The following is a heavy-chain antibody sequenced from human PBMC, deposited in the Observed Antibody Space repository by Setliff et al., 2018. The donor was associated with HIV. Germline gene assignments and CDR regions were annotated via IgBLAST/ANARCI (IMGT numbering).Heavy chain of an antibody. Sequence: ASVKVSCKTSGYKFSINVINWVRQAPGQGLEWMGWASGYDSHANYAQKLQGRVTMTSDRSTTTAYMELKNLTSDDTAVYYCARGPAGESYGMDVWGQGTTVTVSS. CDR2: ASGYDSHA. V-gene: IGHV1-18*01. CDR3: ARGPAGESYGMDV. J-gene: IGHJ6*02. CDR1: GYKFSINV. D-gene: IGHD3-10*01.